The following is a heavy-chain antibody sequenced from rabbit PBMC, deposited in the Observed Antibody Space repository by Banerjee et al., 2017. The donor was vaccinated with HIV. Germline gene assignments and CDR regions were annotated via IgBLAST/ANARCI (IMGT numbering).Heavy chain of an antibody. CDR1: GFSFSSSYY. Sequence: QSLEESGGDLVKPGASLTLTCTASGFSFSSSYYMCWVRQAPGKGLEWIGCIGTSSGSTYYASWAKGRFTITRTSSTTVTLQMTSLTAADTATYFCVRELGGAGRDINLWGPGTLVTVS. CDR2: IGTSSGST. J-gene: IGHJ4*01. D-gene: IGHD4-2*01. CDR3: VRELGGAGRDINL. V-gene: IGHV1S40*01.